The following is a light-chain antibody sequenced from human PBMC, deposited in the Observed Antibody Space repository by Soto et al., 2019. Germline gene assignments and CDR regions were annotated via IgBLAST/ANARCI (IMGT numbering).Light chain of an antibody. V-gene: IGLV2-14*01. CDR2: DVS. CDR3: SSYTSSSTLSV. J-gene: IGLJ2*01. CDR1: SSDVGGYNY. Sequence: QSVLTQPASVSGSPGQSIXISCTGTSSDVGGYNYVSWYQQHPGKAPKLMIYDVSNRPSGVSNRFSGSKSGNTASLTISGLQAEDEADYYCSSYTSSSTLSVFGGGTKLTVL.